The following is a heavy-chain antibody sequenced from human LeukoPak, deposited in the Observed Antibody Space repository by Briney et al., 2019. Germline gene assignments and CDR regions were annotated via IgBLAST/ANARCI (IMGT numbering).Heavy chain of an antibody. CDR1: GFTFSNYW. CDR2: IKSDGSST. J-gene: IGHJ4*02. CDR3: ARGGDSSNWYPGYFDY. Sequence: GGSLRLSCAASGFTFSNYWMHWVRQAPGKVPVWVSRIKSDGSSTRFADSVQGRFTISRDNVKNTLYLQMNSLRAEDTAVYYCARGGDSSNWYPGYFDYWGQGALVTVYS. V-gene: IGHV3-74*01. D-gene: IGHD6-13*01.